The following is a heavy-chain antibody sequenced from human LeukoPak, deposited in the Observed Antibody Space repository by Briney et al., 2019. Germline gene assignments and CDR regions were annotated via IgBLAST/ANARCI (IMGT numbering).Heavy chain of an antibody. Sequence: ASVKVSCKASGYTFIGYYIHWVRQAPGQGLEWMGWINPNSGGTDYAQKFQGRVTMTRDTSISTAYMELSRLRSDDTAVYYCARGDDNGDYEAIDWGQGTLVTVSS. CDR1: GYTFIGYY. CDR3: ARGDDNGDYEAID. D-gene: IGHD4-17*01. CDR2: INPNSGGT. V-gene: IGHV1-2*02. J-gene: IGHJ4*02.